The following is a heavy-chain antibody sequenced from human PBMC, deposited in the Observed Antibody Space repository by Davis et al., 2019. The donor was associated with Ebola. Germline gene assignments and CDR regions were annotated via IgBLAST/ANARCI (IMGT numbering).Heavy chain of an antibody. CDR1: GFTFSSYS. V-gene: IGHV3-21*01. D-gene: IGHD1-7*01. J-gene: IGHJ4*02. CDR2: ISSSSSYI. CDR3: ARGSYWNYSLDY. Sequence: GGSLRLSCAASGFTFSSYSMNWVRQAPGKGLEWVSSISSSSSYIYYADSVKGRFTISRDNAKNSLYLQMNSLRAEDTAVYYCARGSYWNYSLDYWGQGTLVTVSS.